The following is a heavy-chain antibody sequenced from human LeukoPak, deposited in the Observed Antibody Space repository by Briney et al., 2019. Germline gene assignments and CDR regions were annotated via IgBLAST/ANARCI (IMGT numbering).Heavy chain of an antibody. J-gene: IGHJ4*02. D-gene: IGHD6-19*01. CDR3: AREKSSGWTSFDY. CDR2: ISYDGSNK. CDR1: GFTFSSYA. V-gene: IGHV3-30*04. Sequence: GGSLRLSCAASGFTFSSYAMHWVRQAPGKGLEWVAVISYDGSNKYYADSVKGRFTISRDNAKDSLYLQMNSLRAEDTAVYYCAREKSSGWTSFDYWGQGTLVTVSS.